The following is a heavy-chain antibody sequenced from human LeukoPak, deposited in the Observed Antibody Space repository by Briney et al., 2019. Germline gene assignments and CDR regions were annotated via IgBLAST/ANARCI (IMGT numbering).Heavy chain of an antibody. CDR3: ARAGQGDFWSGLRDFDY. Sequence: KPSETLSLTCTVSGGSISRYYWSWIRQPPGKGLEWIGYIYYSGSTNYNPSLKSRVTISVDTSKNHFSLKLSSVTAADTAVYYCARAGQGDFWSGLRDFDYWGQGTLVTVSS. D-gene: IGHD3-3*01. J-gene: IGHJ4*02. CDR1: GGSISRYY. CDR2: IYYSGST. V-gene: IGHV4-59*01.